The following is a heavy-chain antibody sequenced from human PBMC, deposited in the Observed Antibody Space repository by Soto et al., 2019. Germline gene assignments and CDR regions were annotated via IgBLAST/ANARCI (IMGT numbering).Heavy chain of an antibody. D-gene: IGHD3-3*01. Sequence: QVQLQESGPGLVKPSQTLSLTCTVSGGSISSGDYYWSWIRQPPGKGLEWIGYIYYSGSTYYNPSLKSRVTISVDTSKNQFSLKLSSVTAADTAVYYCARVSSFGSGSVIDYYYYGTDVWGQGTTVTVSS. J-gene: IGHJ6*02. CDR3: ARVSSFGSGSVIDYYYYGTDV. V-gene: IGHV4-30-4*01. CDR1: GGSISSGDYY. CDR2: IYYSGST.